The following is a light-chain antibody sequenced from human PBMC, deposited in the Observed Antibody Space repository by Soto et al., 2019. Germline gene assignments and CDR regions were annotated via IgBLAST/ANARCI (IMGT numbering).Light chain of an antibody. J-gene: IGLJ3*02. V-gene: IGLV2-14*03. Sequence: QSVLTQPASVSGSPGQSITISCTGTSSDVGGYNYVSWFQQHPDKAPKLIIYDVSIRPSGVSNRFSGSKSGNTASLTISGLQTEDEADYYCGSYTSFNTVAFGGGTQLPS. CDR1: SSDVGGYNY. CDR2: DVS. CDR3: GSYTSFNTVA.